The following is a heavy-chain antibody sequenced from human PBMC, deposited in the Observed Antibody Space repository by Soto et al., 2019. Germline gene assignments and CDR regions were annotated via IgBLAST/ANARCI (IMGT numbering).Heavy chain of an antibody. V-gene: IGHV4-34*01. J-gene: IGHJ4*02. Sequence: SETLSLTCAVYGGSFSGYYWSWIRQPPGKGLEWIGEINHSGSTNYNPSLKSRVTISVDTSKNQFSLKLSSVTAADTAVYYCARDHYCSGDTCYLISFDYWGQGTQVTVSS. D-gene: IGHD2-15*01. CDR2: INHSGST. CDR3: ARDHYCSGDTCYLISFDY. CDR1: GGSFSGYY.